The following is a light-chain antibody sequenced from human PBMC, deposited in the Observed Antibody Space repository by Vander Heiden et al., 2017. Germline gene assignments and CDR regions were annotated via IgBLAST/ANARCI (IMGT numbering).Light chain of an antibody. CDR1: QTVTDF. J-gene: IGKJ2*03. CDR2: DAD. Sequence: TLTPRTLSLSPGERATLSCRASQTVTDFLAWYQHKPGQAPRLLIYDADNRATGIPPRFSGNGSGTDFTLTISSLEPEDFAVYYCQQRNKWPPVYSFGQGTKLEI. CDR3: QQRNKWPPVYS. V-gene: IGKV3-11*01.